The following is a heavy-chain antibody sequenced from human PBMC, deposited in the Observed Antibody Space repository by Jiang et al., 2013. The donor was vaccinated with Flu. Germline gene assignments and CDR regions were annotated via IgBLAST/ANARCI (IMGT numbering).Heavy chain of an antibody. J-gene: IGHJ4*02. CDR3: ARDKDILWSGYYFDY. CDR1: GFTFSSYS. CDR2: ISSSSSYI. Sequence: QLLESGGGLVKPGGSLRLSCAASGFTFSSYSMNWVRQAPGKGLEWVSSISSSSSYIYYADSVKGRFTISRDNAKNSLYLQMNSLRAEDTAVYYCARDKDILWSGYYFDYWGQGTLVTVSS. V-gene: IGHV3-21*01. D-gene: IGHD2-21*01.